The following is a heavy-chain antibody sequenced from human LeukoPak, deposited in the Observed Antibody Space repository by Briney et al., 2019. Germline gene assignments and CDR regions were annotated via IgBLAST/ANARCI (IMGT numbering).Heavy chain of an antibody. CDR2: INHSGST. J-gene: IGHJ3*02. V-gene: IGHV4-34*01. CDR1: GGSFSGYY. D-gene: IGHD6-19*01. Sequence: SETLSLTCAVYGGSFSGYYWSWIRQPPGKGLEWLGEINHSGSTNYNPSLKSRVTISVDTSKNQFSLKLSSVTAADTAVYYCARGPKQWLVPYAGDAFDIWGQGTMVTVSS. CDR3: ARGPKQWLVPYAGDAFDI.